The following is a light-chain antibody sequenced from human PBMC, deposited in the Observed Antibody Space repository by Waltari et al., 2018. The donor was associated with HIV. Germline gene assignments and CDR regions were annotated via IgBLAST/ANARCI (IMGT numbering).Light chain of an antibody. J-gene: IGLJ2*01. CDR2: GNN. V-gene: IGLV1-40*01. CDR1: TPTIKPPYV. Sequence: QSFLPHPPPFSGAPGQGVSISCTGPTPTIKPPYVVHWYQQLPGAAPKLLVYGNNNRPSGVPARFSGSKSGTSASLAITGLQSEDEAFYYCQSYDNSLTAVIFGGGTKLTVL. CDR3: QSYDNSLTAVI.